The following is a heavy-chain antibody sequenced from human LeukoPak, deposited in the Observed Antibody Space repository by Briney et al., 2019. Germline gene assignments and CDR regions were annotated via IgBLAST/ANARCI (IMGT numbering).Heavy chain of an antibody. CDR3: TTLGYHLDS. CDR1: GFDFGAYE. V-gene: IGHV3-48*03. D-gene: IGHD3-22*01. CDR2: FAGSDTTK. Sequence: PGGSLRLSCAASGFDFGAYEMNWVRQAPGKGLEWVAYFAGSDTTKYYAASVRGRFTISRDNAKKSLYLQMNSLRAEDTALYYCTTLGYHLDSWGQGTLVTVSS. J-gene: IGHJ4*02.